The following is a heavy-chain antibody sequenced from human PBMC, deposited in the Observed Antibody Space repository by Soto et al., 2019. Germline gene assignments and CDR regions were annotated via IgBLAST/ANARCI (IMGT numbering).Heavy chain of an antibody. CDR3: ARIQQSVYPHYGMDV. CDR1: GFSLSNARMG. Sequence: QVTLKESGPVLVKPTETLTLTCTVSGFSLSNARMGVSWIRQPPGKALEWLAHIFSNDENSYSTSLKSRHTISKDTSTSQVVLTMTNMDPVDTAKYYCARIQQSVYPHYGMDVWGPGTTVTGSS. CDR2: IFSNDEN. J-gene: IGHJ6*02. V-gene: IGHV2-26*01.